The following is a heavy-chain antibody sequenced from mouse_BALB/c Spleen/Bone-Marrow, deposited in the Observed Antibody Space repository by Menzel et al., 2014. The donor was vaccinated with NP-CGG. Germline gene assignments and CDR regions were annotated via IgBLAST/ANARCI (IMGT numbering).Heavy chain of an antibody. V-gene: IGHV14-3*02. Sequence: EVQLQQSGAELVKPGASVKLSCTASGFNIKDTYMYWVKQRPEQGLEWIGRIDPANGNTKYDPKFQDKATITADTSSNTAYLQLSSLTSEDTAVYYCARYYYGSSLFAYLRQGTLVTVSA. CDR3: ARYYYGSSLFAY. CDR2: IDPANGNT. J-gene: IGHJ3*01. D-gene: IGHD1-1*01. CDR1: GFNIKDTY.